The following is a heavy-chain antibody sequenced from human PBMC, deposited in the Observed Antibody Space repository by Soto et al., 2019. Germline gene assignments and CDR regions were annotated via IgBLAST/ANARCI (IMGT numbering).Heavy chain of an antibody. J-gene: IGHJ4*02. Sequence: QVQLQESGPGLVKPSQTLSLTCTVSGDSISNVNYCWSWIRQPPDKGLEWIGHLYNGGSTYSNPSLRSRVTISVDTSKNQFSLKLSSVSAADTAVYYCANGPSGDKVDYWGQGTLVTVSS. V-gene: IGHV4-30-4*01. CDR3: ANGPSGDKVDY. D-gene: IGHD7-27*01. CDR2: LYNGGST. CDR1: GDSISNVNYC.